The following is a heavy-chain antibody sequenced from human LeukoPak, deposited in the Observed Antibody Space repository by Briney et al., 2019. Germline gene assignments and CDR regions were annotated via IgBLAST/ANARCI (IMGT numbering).Heavy chain of an antibody. CDR3: TRGQGSSWPYYYYYMDV. CDR1: GFTFGDYA. Sequence: GGSLRLPCTASGFTFGDYAMSWFRQAPGKGLEWVGFIRSKAYGGTTEYAASVKGRFTISRDDSKSIAYLQMNSLKTEDTAVYYCTRGQGSSWPYYYYYMDVWGKGTTVTVSS. CDR2: IRSKAYGGTT. J-gene: IGHJ6*03. D-gene: IGHD6-13*01. V-gene: IGHV3-49*03.